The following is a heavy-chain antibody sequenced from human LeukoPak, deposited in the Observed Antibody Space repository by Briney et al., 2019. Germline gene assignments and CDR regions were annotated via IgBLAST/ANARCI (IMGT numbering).Heavy chain of an antibody. J-gene: IGHJ6*03. Sequence: SETLSLTCAVYGGSFSGYYWSWIRQPPGKGLEWIGEINHSGSTNYNPSLKSRVTISLDTSKNQFSLKLSSVTPADTAMYYCARADYSSTWSHYYYYMDVWGKGTTVTVSS. CDR1: GGSFSGYY. CDR2: INHSGST. V-gene: IGHV4-34*01. D-gene: IGHD6-13*01. CDR3: ARADYSSTWSHYYYYMDV.